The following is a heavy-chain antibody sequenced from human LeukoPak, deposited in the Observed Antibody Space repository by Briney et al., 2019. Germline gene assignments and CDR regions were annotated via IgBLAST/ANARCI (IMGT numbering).Heavy chain of an antibody. J-gene: IGHJ4*01. V-gene: IGHV3-48*03. CDR1: GFTFSSYE. CDR3: ARDRDVDDFDS. CDR2: ISSSGSTI. Sequence: GGSLRLSCAASGFTFSSYEMNWVRQAPGKGLEWVSYISSSGSTIYYADSVKGRFTISRDNAQNTLYLQMNSLRAEDTAVYYCARDRDVDDFDSWGHGTLVTVSS. D-gene: IGHD2-15*01.